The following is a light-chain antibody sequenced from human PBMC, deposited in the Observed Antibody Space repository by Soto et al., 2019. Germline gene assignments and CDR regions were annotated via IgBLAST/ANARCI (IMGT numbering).Light chain of an antibody. J-gene: IGKJ2*01. V-gene: IGKV4-1*01. CDR3: QQYYDTPYT. CDR1: QSVLYSATNKNY. CDR2: WAS. Sequence: DIVMTQSPDSLAVSLGEGATINCKSSQSVLYSATNKNYLAWYQQKPGQPPKLLIYWASTRKSGVPDRFSGSGSGTDFTLTISSLQAEDVAVYHCQQYYDTPYTFGQGTKVEIK.